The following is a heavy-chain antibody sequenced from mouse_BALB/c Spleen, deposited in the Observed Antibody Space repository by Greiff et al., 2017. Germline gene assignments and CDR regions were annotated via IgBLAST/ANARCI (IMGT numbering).Heavy chain of an antibody. V-gene: IGHV3-8*02. Sequence: VQLKESGPSLVKPSQTLSLTCSVTGDSITSGYWNWIRKFPGNKLEYMGYISYSGSTYYNPSLKSRISITRDTSKNQYYLQLNSVTTEDTATYYCARGDYGSSYVEWFAYWGQGTLVTVSA. J-gene: IGHJ3*01. CDR1: GDSITSGY. D-gene: IGHD1-1*01. CDR3: ARGDYGSSYVEWFAY. CDR2: ISYSGST.